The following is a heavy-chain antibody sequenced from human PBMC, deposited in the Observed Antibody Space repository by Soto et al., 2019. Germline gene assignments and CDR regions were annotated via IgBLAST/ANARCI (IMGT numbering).Heavy chain of an antibody. CDR1: GYSFISYW. J-gene: IGHJ3*02. V-gene: IGHV5-51*01. Sequence: GESLKISCKGYGYSFISYWIGWVRQMPGKGLEWMGIIYPRDSDTRYSPSFQGQVTVSADKSISTAYLQWSSLKASDTAMYYCTKAHISGWPDAFDIWGQGTMVTVSS. D-gene: IGHD6-19*01. CDR2: IYPRDSDT. CDR3: TKAHISGWPDAFDI.